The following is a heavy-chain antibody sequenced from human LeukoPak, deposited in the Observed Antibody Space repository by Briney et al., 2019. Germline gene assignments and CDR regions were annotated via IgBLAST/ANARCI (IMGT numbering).Heavy chain of an antibody. V-gene: IGHV3-23*01. D-gene: IGHD3-22*01. J-gene: IGHJ4*02. CDR1: GFTFSSYA. Sequence: QSGGSLRLSCAASGFTFSSYAMSWVRQAPGKGLEWVSAISGSGGSTYYADSVKGRFTISRDNSKNTLYLQMNSLRAEDTAVYYCATRLRITMIVVVITGTDYWGQGTLVTVSS. CDR3: ATRLRITMIVVVITGTDY. CDR2: ISGSGGST.